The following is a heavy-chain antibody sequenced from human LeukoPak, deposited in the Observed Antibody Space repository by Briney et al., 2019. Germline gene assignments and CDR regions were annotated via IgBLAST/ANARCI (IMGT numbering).Heavy chain of an antibody. Sequence: QTGGSLRLSCAAPGFTFSSYGMHWVRQAPGKGLEWVAVISYDGSNKYYADSVKGRFTISRDNSKNTLYLQMNSLRAEDTAVYYCARPMVRGNDYWGQGTLVTVSS. CDR3: ARPMVRGNDY. J-gene: IGHJ4*02. CDR1: GFTFSSYG. CDR2: ISYDGSNK. D-gene: IGHD3-10*01. V-gene: IGHV3-30*03.